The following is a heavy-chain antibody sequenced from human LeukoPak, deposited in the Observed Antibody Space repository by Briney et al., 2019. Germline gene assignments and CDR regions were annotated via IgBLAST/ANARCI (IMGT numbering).Heavy chain of an antibody. D-gene: IGHD3-10*01. CDR1: GFTVSSNY. CDR3: ARGLMVRGVLFDY. J-gene: IGHJ4*02. CDR2: IYSGGST. V-gene: IGHV3-53*01. Sequence: GGSLRLSCAASGFTVSSNYMSWVRQAPGKGLEWVSVIYSGGSTYYADSVKGRFTISRDNSKNTLHLQMNSLRAEDTAVYYCARGLMVRGVLFDYWGQGTLVTVSS.